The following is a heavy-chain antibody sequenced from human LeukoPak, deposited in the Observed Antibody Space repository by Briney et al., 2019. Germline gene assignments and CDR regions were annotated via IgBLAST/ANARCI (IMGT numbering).Heavy chain of an antibody. CDR1: GFTFSTFA. V-gene: IGHV3-21*01. D-gene: IGHD2-8*01. CDR2: IFPSGGEI. Sequence: GGSLRLSCAASGFTFSTFAMIWVRQPPGKGLEWVSSIFPSGGEIHYADSVKGRFTISRDNAKISLYLQMNSLRAEDTAVYFCARERSCPNGECFSYFDSWGQGILVTVSS. J-gene: IGHJ4*02. CDR3: ARERSCPNGECFSYFDS.